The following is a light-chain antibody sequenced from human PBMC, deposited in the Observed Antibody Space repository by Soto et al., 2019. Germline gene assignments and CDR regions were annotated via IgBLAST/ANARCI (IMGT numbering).Light chain of an antibody. CDR2: EVS. V-gene: IGLV2-8*01. J-gene: IGLJ2*01. CDR1: SSDVGGYNY. CDR3: SSFAGNNNVV. Sequence: QSALTQPPSASGSPGQSVTISCTGTSSDVGGYNYVSWYQQHPGKAPKLMISEVSKRPSGVPDRFSDSKSGNTASLTVSGLQAEDEADYYCSSFAGNNNVVFGGGTTLTVL.